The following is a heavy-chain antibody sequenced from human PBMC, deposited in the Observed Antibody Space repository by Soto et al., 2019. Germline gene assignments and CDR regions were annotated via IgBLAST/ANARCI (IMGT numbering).Heavy chain of an antibody. V-gene: IGHV3-48*02. J-gene: IGHJ4*02. CDR2: ISSSISTM. D-gene: IGHD5-18*01. CDR3: AREVRDTAVADFDY. Sequence: PGGSLRLSCAASGFTCSSYSMNWVRQAPGKGLEWLSYISSSISTMHYADSVKGRFTISRDNAKNSLYLQINSLRDEDTAVYYCAREVRDTAVADFDYWGQGTLVTVSS. CDR1: GFTCSSYS.